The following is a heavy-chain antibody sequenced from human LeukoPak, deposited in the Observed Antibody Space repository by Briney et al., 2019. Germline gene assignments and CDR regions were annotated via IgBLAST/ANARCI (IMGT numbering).Heavy chain of an antibody. Sequence: GGSLRLSCAASGFTFSSYAMSWVRQAPGKGLEWVSAISGSGGSTYYADSVKGRFTISRDNSKNTLNLQMNSLRAEDTAVYYCAKDRRYYDAFDIWGQGTMVTVSS. CDR2: ISGSGGST. CDR1: GFTFSSYA. V-gene: IGHV3-23*01. D-gene: IGHD3-10*01. J-gene: IGHJ3*02. CDR3: AKDRRYYDAFDI.